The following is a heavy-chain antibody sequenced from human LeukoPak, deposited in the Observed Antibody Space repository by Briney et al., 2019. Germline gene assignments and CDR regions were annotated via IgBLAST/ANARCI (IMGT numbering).Heavy chain of an antibody. CDR2: IGIDSGNT. CDR1: GFLFGDYS. CDR3: ARDHNFAFDN. J-gene: IGHJ4*02. Sequence: PGVSQRLFCAVSGFLFGDYSMNWARQPPGKGLEWISYIGIDSGNTKYSDSVKGRFTISADSAKNSLFLHMNSLRVEDTAVYYCARDHNFAFDNWGQGTVVTVSS. D-gene: IGHD5-24*01. V-gene: IGHV3-11*06.